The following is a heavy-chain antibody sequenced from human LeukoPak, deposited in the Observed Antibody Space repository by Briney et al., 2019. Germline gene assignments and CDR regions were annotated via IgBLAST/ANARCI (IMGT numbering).Heavy chain of an antibody. J-gene: IGHJ3*02. CDR3: ARGVIGATVTYYVRPAFDI. CDR1: GGSFSGYY. CDR2: INHSGST. D-gene: IGHD4-11*01. Sequence: SETLSLTCAVYGGSFSGYYWSWIRQPPGKGLEWTGEINHSGSTNYNPSLKSRVTISVDTSKNQFSLKLSSVTAADTAVYYCARGVIGATVTYYVRPAFDIWGQGTMVTVSS. V-gene: IGHV4-34*01.